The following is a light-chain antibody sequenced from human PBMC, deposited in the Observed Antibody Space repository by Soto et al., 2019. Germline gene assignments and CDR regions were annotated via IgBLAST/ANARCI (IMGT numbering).Light chain of an antibody. J-gene: IGKJ5*01. V-gene: IGKV1D-12*01. CDR1: RSVDLW. CDR3: QQANSFPQIT. Sequence: GNRVTITCRASRSVDLWLAWYQQKPGKAPKLLIYAASSLQSGVPSRFSGSGSGTDFTLTISSLQPEDFATYYCQQANSFPQITFGQGTRLEI. CDR2: AAS.